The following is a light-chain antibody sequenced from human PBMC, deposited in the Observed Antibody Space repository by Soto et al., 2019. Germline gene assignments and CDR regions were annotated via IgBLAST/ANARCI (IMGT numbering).Light chain of an antibody. Sequence: ELVMTQSPATLSVSPGERATLSCRASQSVSSNLAWYQQKPGQAPRLLIYGASTRATGIPARFSGSGSGTEFTLTISSLQSEDFAVYYCQQHSNWPRFGQGTKVEIK. J-gene: IGKJ1*01. CDR3: QQHSNWPR. V-gene: IGKV3-15*01. CDR2: GAS. CDR1: QSVSSN.